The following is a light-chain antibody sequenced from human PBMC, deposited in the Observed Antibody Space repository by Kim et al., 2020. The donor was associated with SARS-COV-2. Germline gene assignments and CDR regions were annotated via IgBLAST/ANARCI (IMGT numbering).Light chain of an antibody. Sequence: PGATSSLSGRASNSCSSSYLHQYQQKPGQLLMLLIYGASSRPTCIPGRFSGSASGTDFTLTISRLDPEDFAVYYCNKYATFGQGTKVDIK. CDR1: NSCSSSY. CDR2: GAS. J-gene: IGKJ1*01. V-gene: IGKV3-20*01. CDR3: NKYAT.